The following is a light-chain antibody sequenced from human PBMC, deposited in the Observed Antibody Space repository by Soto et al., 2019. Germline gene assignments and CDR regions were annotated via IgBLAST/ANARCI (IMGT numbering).Light chain of an antibody. J-gene: IGLJ1*01. CDR3: AAWDDSLNAYV. Sequence: QSVLTQPPSASGTAGQRVTISCSGSSSNIGSNTVNWYQQVPGTAPKLLIYSDNQRPSGVPDRFSGSKSGTSASLAISGLQPEDEADHYCAAWDDSLNAYVFGPGTKVTVL. V-gene: IGLV1-44*01. CDR1: SSNIGSNT. CDR2: SDN.